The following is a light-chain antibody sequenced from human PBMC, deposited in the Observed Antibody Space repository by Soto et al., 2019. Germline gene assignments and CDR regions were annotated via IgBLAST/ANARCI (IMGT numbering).Light chain of an antibody. V-gene: IGLV7-43*01. J-gene: IGLJ3*02. CDR1: TGAVTSGYY. CDR2: STS. Sequence: QAVVTQEPSLTVSPGGTVTLTCASSTGAVTSGYYPNWFQQKPGQAPRALIYSTSNQHSWTPARFSGSLLGGKAALTLSGVQPEDEAEYYCLLYYGGFSWVFGGGTQLTVL. CDR3: LLYYGGFSWV.